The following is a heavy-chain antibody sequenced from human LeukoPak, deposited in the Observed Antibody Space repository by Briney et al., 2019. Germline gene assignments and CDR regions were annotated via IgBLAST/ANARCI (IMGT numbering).Heavy chain of an antibody. Sequence: SQTPSLTCAVSGGSISSGGYSGSWVRQPPGNCMEWIGYVYHSGSTYYNPSLKSRVTISVDRYKNQFSLKLSSATAADTAVYYCASCGGKGVFDLWGRGTLVTVSS. CDR3: ASCGGKGVFDL. CDR1: GGSISSGGYS. D-gene: IGHD4-23*01. V-gene: IGHV4-30-2*01. J-gene: IGHJ2*01. CDR2: VYHSGST.